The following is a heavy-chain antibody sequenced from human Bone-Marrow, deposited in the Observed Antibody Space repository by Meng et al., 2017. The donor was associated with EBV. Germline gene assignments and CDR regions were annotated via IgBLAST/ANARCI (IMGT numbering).Heavy chain of an antibody. Sequence: VEVCWYGAEVSKAGSAEMLSSKTTGGTCGGDAISWVRPAPGQGLEWMGGLIPLSDAPHYAQKFQGRVTITADESTSTHYLDLSGLRAEDTAVYYCASESGRGFTPDYWGQGTLVTVSS. V-gene: IGHV1-69*01. CDR1: GGTCGGDA. D-gene: IGHD3-10*01. CDR2: LIPLSDAP. CDR3: ASESGRGFTPDY. J-gene: IGHJ4*02.